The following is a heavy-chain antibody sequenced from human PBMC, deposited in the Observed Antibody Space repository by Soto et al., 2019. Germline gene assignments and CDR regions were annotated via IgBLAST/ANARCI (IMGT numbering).Heavy chain of an antibody. CDR1: GYTFTSYG. V-gene: IGHV1-18*01. CDR3: ARDGIDSSGWYRVY. CDR2: ISAYNGNT. J-gene: IGHJ4*02. D-gene: IGHD6-19*01. Sequence: ASVKVSFKASGYTFTSYGISWVRQAPGQGLERMGWISAYNGNTNYAQKLQGRVTMTTDTSTSTAYMELRSLRSDDTAVYYCARDGIDSSGWYRVYWGQGTLVTVSS.